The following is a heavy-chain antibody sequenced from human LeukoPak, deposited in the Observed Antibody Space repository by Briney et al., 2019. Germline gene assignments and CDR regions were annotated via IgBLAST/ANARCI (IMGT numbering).Heavy chain of an antibody. D-gene: IGHD1-26*01. Sequence: PGGSLRLSCAASEFTFSTYSMNWVRQAPGKGLEWVSSISNTGSYIYYADSVKGRFTISRDNAKNSLYLQMSSLRADDTSLYYCARGRIVGATTTIDAFDIWGQGTMVTVSS. V-gene: IGHV3-21*01. CDR2: ISNTGSYI. CDR3: ARGRIVGATTTIDAFDI. J-gene: IGHJ3*02. CDR1: EFTFSTYS.